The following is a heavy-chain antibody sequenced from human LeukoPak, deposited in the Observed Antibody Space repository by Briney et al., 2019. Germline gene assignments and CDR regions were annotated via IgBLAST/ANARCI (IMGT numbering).Heavy chain of an antibody. J-gene: IGHJ4*02. CDR1: GGSISSSSYY. CDR2: IYYSGST. CDR3: ARDSGSYTLDY. D-gene: IGHD1-26*01. V-gene: IGHV4-39*07. Sequence: SETLSLTCTVSGGSISSSSYYWGWIRQPPGKGLEWIGSIYYSGSTYYNPSLKSRVTISVDTSKNQFSLKLSSVTAADTAVYYCARDSGSYTLDYWGQGTLVTVSS.